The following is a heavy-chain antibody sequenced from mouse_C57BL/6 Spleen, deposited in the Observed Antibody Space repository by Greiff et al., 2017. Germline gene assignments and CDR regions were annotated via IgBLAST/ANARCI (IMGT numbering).Heavy chain of an antibody. CDR3: ASDGVRYAMDY. CDR2: INPSSGYT. D-gene: IGHD2-3*01. V-gene: IGHV1-4*01. Sequence: QVQLQQSGAELARPGASVKMSCKASGYTFTSYTMHWVKQRPGQGLEWIGYINPSSGYTKYNQKFKDKATLTADKSSSTAYMQLSSLTSEDSAVYYCASDGVRYAMDYWGKGTSVTVSS. J-gene: IGHJ4*01. CDR1: GYTFTSYT.